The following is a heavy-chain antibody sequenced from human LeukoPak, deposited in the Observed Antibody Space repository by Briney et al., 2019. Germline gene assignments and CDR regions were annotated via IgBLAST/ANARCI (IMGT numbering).Heavy chain of an antibody. D-gene: IGHD3-10*01. CDR3: ATATAPLWTFDY. CDR1: GYTLTELS. CDR2: SDPEDGET. V-gene: IGHV1-24*01. Sequence: GASVKVSCKVSGYTLTELSMHWVRQAPGKGLEWMGGSDPEDGETIYAQKFQGRVTMTEDTSTDTAYMELSSLRSEDTAVYYCATATAPLWTFDYWGQGTLVTVSS. J-gene: IGHJ4*02.